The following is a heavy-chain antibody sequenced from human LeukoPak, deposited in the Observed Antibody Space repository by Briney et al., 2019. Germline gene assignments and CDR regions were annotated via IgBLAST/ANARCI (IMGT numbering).Heavy chain of an antibody. Sequence: AASVKVSCKASGYTFTSYAMHWMRQAPGQRLEWMGWINAGNGNTKYSQKFQGRVTITRDTSASTAYMELSSLRSEDTAVYYCARDSSSWYFDLWGRGTLVTVSS. CDR1: GYTFTSYA. CDR3: ARDSSSWYFDL. V-gene: IGHV1-3*01. J-gene: IGHJ2*01. CDR2: INAGNGNT. D-gene: IGHD6-13*01.